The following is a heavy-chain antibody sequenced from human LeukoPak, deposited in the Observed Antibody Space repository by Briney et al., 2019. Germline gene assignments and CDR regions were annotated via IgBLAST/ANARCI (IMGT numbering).Heavy chain of an antibody. CDR3: AKSQVGSSSSGFDY. CDR1: GFTFSSYA. CDR2: ISGSGGST. V-gene: IGHV3-23*01. Sequence: PGGSLRPSCAASGFTFSSYAMSWVRQAPGKGLEWVSAISGSGGSTYYADSVKGRFTISRDNSKNTLYLQMNSLRAEDTAVYYCAKSQVGSSSSGFDYWGQGTLVTVSS. J-gene: IGHJ4*02. D-gene: IGHD6-6*01.